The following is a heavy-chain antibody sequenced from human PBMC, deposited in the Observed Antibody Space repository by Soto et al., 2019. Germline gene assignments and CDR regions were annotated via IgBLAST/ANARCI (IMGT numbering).Heavy chain of an antibody. CDR3: ARDYYDNTSYYTYFDY. V-gene: IGHV4-59*11. D-gene: IGHD3-22*01. J-gene: IGHJ4*02. Sequence: PSETLSLTCTVSGGSISSHYWSWIRQPPGKGLQWIGNIYYSGSTSYNPSLKSRVTISVDTSKRQFSLKLSSVTPADTAVYYCARDYYDNTSYYTYFDYWGQGTLVTV. CDR2: IYYSGST. CDR1: GGSISSHY.